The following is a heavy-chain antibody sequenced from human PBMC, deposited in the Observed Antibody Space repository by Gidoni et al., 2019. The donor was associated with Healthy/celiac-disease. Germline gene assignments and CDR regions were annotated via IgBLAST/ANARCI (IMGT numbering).Heavy chain of an antibody. J-gene: IGHJ4*02. D-gene: IGHD6-19*01. Sequence: EVQLVESGGGLVQHGRSLRLYCAASGFTFADYAMRWVRQAPGKGLEWVSGMSWNSGSIGDADSVKGRFTISRDNAKNSLYLQMNSLRAEDTALYYCAKVRSPYSSGWYYFDYWGQGTLVTVSS. CDR3: AKVRSPYSSGWYYFDY. V-gene: IGHV3-9*01. CDR2: MSWNSGSI. CDR1: GFTFADYA.